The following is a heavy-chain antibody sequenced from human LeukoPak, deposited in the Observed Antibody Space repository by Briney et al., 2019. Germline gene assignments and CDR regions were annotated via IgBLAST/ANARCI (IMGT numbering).Heavy chain of an antibody. D-gene: IGHD3-22*01. Sequence: GGSLRLSCAASGFTFSGSAMLWVRQASGKGLEWVGRIRSKANSYATAYAASVRGGFTISRDDSKNTAYLQMNSLKIEDTAVYYCTRHNYYEDGFDYWGQGTLVTVSS. V-gene: IGHV3-73*01. CDR3: TRHNYYEDGFDY. J-gene: IGHJ4*02. CDR2: IRSKANSYAT. CDR1: GFTFSGSA.